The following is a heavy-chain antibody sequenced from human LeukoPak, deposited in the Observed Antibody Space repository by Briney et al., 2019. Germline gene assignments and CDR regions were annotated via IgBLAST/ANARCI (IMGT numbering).Heavy chain of an antibody. Sequence: PGGSLRLSCAASGFTFSSYSMNWVRQAPGKGLEWVSYISSSSSYIYYADSVKGRFTISRDNAKNSLYLQMNSLRAVDTAVYYCARYRPVVPAPLWFGELLRDFDYWGQGTLVTVSS. V-gene: IGHV3-21*01. D-gene: IGHD3-10*01. CDR2: ISSSSSYI. J-gene: IGHJ4*02. CDR1: GFTFSSYS. CDR3: ARYRPVVPAPLWFGELLRDFDY.